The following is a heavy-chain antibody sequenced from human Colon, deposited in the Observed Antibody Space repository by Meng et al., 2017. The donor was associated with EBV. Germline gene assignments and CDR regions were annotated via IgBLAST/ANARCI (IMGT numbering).Heavy chain of an antibody. CDR3: ARGKQDAWELLAY. CDR2: IDDSGST. J-gene: IGHJ4*02. CDR1: GVPISSNIR. D-gene: IGHD1-26*01. Sequence: ESGPGLVKPSGTWSLTCGVSGVPISSNIRWTWVRQPPGKGLEWIGDIDDSGSTNYNPSLNSRISISLDKSKNHFSLKVNSVTAADTAVYYCARGKQDAWELLAYWGQGALVTVSS. V-gene: IGHV4-4*02.